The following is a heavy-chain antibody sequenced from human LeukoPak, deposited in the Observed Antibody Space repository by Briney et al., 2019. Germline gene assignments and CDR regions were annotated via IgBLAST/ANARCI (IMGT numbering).Heavy chain of an antibody. D-gene: IGHD5-18*01. Sequence: SSVKVSCKASGGTFSSYAISWVRQAPGQGLEWMGRIIPILGIANYAQKFQGRVTITADKSTSTAYMELSSLRSEDTAVYYCADTAMALYYYYGMDVWGQETTVTVSS. CDR1: GGTFSSYA. J-gene: IGHJ6*02. CDR3: ADTAMALYYYYGMDV. V-gene: IGHV1-69*04. CDR2: IIPILGIA.